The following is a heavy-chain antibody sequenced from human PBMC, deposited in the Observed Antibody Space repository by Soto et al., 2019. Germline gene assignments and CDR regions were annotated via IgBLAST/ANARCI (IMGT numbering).Heavy chain of an antibody. D-gene: IGHD4-4*01. J-gene: IGHJ4*02. CDR3: ARAEAYSNYPAR. CDR2: INQSGRT. Sequence: QVQLQESGPGLVKPSETLSLTCSVSGVSISTYYWTWIRQPPGKGLEWIGEINQSGRTNYNPSLKSRVTISVYTPKNQFSLRLNSVTAADTAVYYCARAEAYSNYPARWGQGTLVTVSS. CDR1: GVSISTYY. V-gene: IGHV4-34*01.